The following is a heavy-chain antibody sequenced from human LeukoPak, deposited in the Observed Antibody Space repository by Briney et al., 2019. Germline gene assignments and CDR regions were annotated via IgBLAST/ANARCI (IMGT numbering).Heavy chain of an antibody. CDR2: ISYDGSNK. Sequence: GGSLRLSCAASGFTFSSYAMHWVRQAPGRGLEWVAVISYDGSNKYYADSVKGRFTISRDNSKNTLYLQMNSLRAEDTAVYYCASLNGNLFDYWGQGTLVTVSS. J-gene: IGHJ4*02. V-gene: IGHV3-30-3*01. CDR3: ASLNGNLFDY. D-gene: IGHD4-23*01. CDR1: GFTFSSYA.